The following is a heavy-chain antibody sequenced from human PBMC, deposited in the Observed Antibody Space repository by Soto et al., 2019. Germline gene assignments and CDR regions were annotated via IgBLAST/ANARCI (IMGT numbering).Heavy chain of an antibody. CDR1: GGSFTNLA. CDR2: IIPFFDTT. J-gene: IGHJ5*02. Sequence: QLVQSGAEVKKPGSSVKISCKTSGGSFTNLAISWVRQAPGQGLEWMGGIIPFFDTTNYAQKFQGRVTMTAEESTITVFLDLRSLTSKHTAVYTCIRERRAGYGSGDNYFDPWGQGTLVTVSS. V-gene: IGHV1-69*01. D-gene: IGHD3-10*01. CDR3: IRERRAGYGSGDNYFDP.